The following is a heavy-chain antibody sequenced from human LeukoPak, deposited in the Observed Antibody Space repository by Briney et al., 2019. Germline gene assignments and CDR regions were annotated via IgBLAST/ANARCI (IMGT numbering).Heavy chain of an antibody. CDR1: GFTFSSYW. J-gene: IGHJ4*02. V-gene: IGHV3-74*01. Sequence: GGSLRLSCTASGFTFSSYWMHWVRQAPGKGLVWVSRINGDGSVASDADSVKGRFTIFRDNAKNSLFLQMSSLRAEDTAVYYCARKLWFGEPGDYWGQGTLVTVAS. CDR3: ARKLWFGEPGDY. CDR2: INGDGSVA. D-gene: IGHD3-10*01.